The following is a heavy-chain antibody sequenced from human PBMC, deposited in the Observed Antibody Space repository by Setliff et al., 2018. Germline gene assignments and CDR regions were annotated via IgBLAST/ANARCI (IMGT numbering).Heavy chain of an antibody. CDR1: GGSFSGYY. V-gene: IGHV4-34*01. J-gene: IGHJ4*02. CDR3: ASQEPLYSSGWYYFDY. CDR2: INHSGSI. Sequence: PSETLSLTCAVYGGSFSGYYWSWIRQPPGKGLEWIGEINHSGSINYNPSLKSRVTISVDTSKNQFSLKLSSVTAADTAVYYCASQEPLYSSGWYYFDYWGQGTLVTVSS. D-gene: IGHD6-19*01.